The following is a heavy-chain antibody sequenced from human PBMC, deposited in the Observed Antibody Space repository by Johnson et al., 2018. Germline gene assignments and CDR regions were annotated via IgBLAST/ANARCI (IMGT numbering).Heavy chain of an antibody. J-gene: IGHJ4*02. CDR3: ARYRGSYRDH. D-gene: IGHD1-26*01. V-gene: IGHV3-21*01. Sequence: VQLVESGGGLVKPGGSLRLSCAASGFSFSSYNMNWVRQAPGKGLEWVSSISSSSSYIFYADSVKGRFTISRDNAKNSLYLQMNSLRADDTAVYYCARYRGSYRDHWGQGTLVTVSS. CDR2: ISSSSSYI. CDR1: GFSFSSYN.